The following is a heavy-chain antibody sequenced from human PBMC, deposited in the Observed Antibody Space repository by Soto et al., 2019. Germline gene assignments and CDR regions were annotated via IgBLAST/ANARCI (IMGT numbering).Heavy chain of an antibody. D-gene: IGHD4-17*01. CDR3: ARTVIRYYIDY. CDR1: GFTVNSIH. CDR2: MYSGGGT. Sequence: GGSLRLSCAASGFTVNSIHMGWVRQAPGKGLEWVSFMYSGGGTYYTDSVKGRFTISRDNSENTLCPEMNSLRDEDTAVYYCARTVIRYYIDYWGQGALVTVSS. V-gene: IGHV3-66*01. J-gene: IGHJ4*02.